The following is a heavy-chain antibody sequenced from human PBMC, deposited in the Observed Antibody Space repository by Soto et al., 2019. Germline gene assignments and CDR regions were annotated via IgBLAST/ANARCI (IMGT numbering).Heavy chain of an antibody. V-gene: IGHV3-30-3*01. CDR1: GFTFSSYA. CDR3: ARDRVDNSGYLNY. J-gene: IGHJ4*02. CDR2: ISYDGSNK. Sequence: PGGSLRLSCAASGFTFSSYAMHWVRQAPGKGLEWVAVISYDGSNKYYADSVKGRFTISRDNSKNTLYLQMNSLRAEDTAVYYCARDRVDNSGYLNYWGQRTLVTVSS. D-gene: IGHD3-22*01.